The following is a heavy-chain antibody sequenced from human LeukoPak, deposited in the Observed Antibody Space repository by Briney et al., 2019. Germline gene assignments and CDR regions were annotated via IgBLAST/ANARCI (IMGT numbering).Heavy chain of an antibody. V-gene: IGHV1-69*13. CDR3: ARGVLELRRGMGWFDP. D-gene: IGHD1-7*01. J-gene: IGHJ5*02. CDR2: IIPIFGTA. CDR1: GGTFSSYA. Sequence: SVKVSCKASGGTFSSYAISWVRQAPGQGLEWMGGIIPIFGTANYAQKFQGRVTITADESTSTAYMELGSLRSEDTAVYYCARGVLELRRGMGWFDPWGQGTLVTVSS.